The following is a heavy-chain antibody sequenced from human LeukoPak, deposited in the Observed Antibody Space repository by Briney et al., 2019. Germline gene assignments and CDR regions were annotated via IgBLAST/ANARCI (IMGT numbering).Heavy chain of an antibody. CDR2: INNSSTTI. D-gene: IGHD3-10*02. CDR3: AELGITMIGGV. V-gene: IGHV3-48*04. CDR1: GFTFSYYN. J-gene: IGHJ6*04. Sequence: GGSLRLSCAASGFTFSYYNMNWVRQAPGKGLEWVSYINNSSTTIYYADSVKGRFTISRDNAKNSLYLQMNSLRAEDTAVYYCAELGITMIGGVWGKGTTVTISS.